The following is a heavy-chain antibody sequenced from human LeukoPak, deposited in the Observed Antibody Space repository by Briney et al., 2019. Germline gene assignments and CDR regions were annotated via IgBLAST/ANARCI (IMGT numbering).Heavy chain of an antibody. CDR1: GGTFSSYA. D-gene: IGHD2-15*01. Sequence: GASVKVSCKASGGTFSSYAISWVRRAPGQGLEWMGRIIPILGIANYAQKFQGRVTITADKSTSTAYMELSSLRSEDTAVYYCAYCSGGSCYEVGFDPWGQGTLVTVSS. J-gene: IGHJ5*02. CDR3: AYCSGGSCYEVGFDP. CDR2: IIPILGIA. V-gene: IGHV1-69*04.